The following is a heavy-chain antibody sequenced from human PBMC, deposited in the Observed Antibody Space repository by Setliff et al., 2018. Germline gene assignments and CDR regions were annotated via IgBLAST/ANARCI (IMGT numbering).Heavy chain of an antibody. CDR1: GGSFSGYY. J-gene: IGHJ6*03. Sequence: SETLSLTCAVYGGSFSGYYWSWIRQPPGKGLEWIGEINHSGSTNYNPSLKSRVTISVDTSKNQFSLKLSSVTAADTAVYYCARGKEYSSSSFVYYYYYMDVWGKGTKVTVSS. CDR2: INHSGST. V-gene: IGHV4-34*01. D-gene: IGHD6-6*01. CDR3: ARGKEYSSSSFVYYYYYMDV.